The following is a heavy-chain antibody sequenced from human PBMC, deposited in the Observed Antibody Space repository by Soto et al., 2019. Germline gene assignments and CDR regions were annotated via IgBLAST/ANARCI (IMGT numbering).Heavy chain of an antibody. CDR3: ARHPYSSSSGFFDY. CDR2: IDPSDSYT. J-gene: IGHJ4*02. D-gene: IGHD6-6*01. V-gene: IGHV5-10-1*01. Sequence: LGESLKISCKGSGYSFTSYWISWVRQIPGKGLEWMGRIDPSDSYTNYSPSFQGHVTISADKSISTAYLRWSSLKASDTAMYYCARHPYSSSSGFFDYWGQGTLVTVSS. CDR1: GYSFTSYW.